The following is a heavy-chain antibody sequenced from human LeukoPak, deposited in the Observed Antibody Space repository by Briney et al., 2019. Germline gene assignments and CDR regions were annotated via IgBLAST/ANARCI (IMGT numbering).Heavy chain of an antibody. D-gene: IGHD2/OR15-2a*01. CDR3: ARDVSSAFDI. V-gene: IGHV3-30-3*01. CDR2: ISYGGINK. J-gene: IGHJ3*02. Sequence: PGRSLRLSCAASGFTFSSYAMHWARQAPGKGLEWVAVISYGGINKYYADSVKGRFTISRDNSKNTLYLQTNSLRAEDTAVFYCARDVSSAFDIWGQGTMVTVSS. CDR1: GFTFSSYA.